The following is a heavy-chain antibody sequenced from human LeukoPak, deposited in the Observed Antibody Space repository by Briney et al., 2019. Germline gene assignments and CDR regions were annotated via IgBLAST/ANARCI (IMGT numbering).Heavy chain of an antibody. CDR2: IKQDGSEK. J-gene: IGHJ3*02. CDR1: GFTFSSYW. D-gene: IGHD1-26*01. Sequence: GGSLRLSCAASGFTFSSYWMSWVRQAPGKGLEWVANIKQDGSEKYYVDSVKGRFTISRDNAKNSLYLQMNSLRAEDTAVYYCARVADASGRKPFDIWGQGTMVTVSS. CDR3: ARVADASGRKPFDI. V-gene: IGHV3-7*04.